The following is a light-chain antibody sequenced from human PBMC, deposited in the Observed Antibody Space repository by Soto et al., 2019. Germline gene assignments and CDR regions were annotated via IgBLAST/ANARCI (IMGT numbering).Light chain of an antibody. CDR2: GAS. CDR3: QQRSNWPHT. CDR1: QSVTNSY. J-gene: IGKJ2*01. Sequence: EIVMTQSPVTLSVSPGERATLSCRASQSVTNSYLAWYQQKPGQAPRLLIFGASTRAAGIPARFSGSGSGTEFTLTISSLQSEDFAVYYCQQRSNWPHTFGPGTKLEIK. V-gene: IGKV3-15*01.